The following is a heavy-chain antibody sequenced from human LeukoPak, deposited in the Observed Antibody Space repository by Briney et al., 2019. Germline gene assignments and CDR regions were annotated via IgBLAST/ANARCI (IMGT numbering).Heavy chain of an antibody. CDR3: AKDTPPWYYFDY. CDR2: ISYDGSNK. Sequence: PGGSLRLSCAASGFTFSGHSMNWVRQAPGKGLEWVAVISYDGSNKYYADSVKGRFTISRGNSKNTLYLQMNSLRAEDTAVYYCAKDTPPWYYFDYWGQGTLVTVSS. J-gene: IGHJ4*02. V-gene: IGHV3-30*18. CDR1: GFTFSGHS. D-gene: IGHD2-8*02.